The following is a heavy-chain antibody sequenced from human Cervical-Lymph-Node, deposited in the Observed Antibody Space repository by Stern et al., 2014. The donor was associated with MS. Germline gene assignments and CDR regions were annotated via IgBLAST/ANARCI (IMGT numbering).Heavy chain of an antibody. CDR2: VSYAGTQR. D-gene: IGHD3-10*01. J-gene: IGHJ4*02. V-gene: IGHV3-30-3*01. CDR1: GFTFSTYA. Sequence: QVQLVESGGGVVQPGRSLSLSCVASGFTFSTYAMHWVRQAPGKGLEWVAFVSYAGTQRNSTDSVKARFTISRDNSKNTLYLHMNSLRDEDTAVYFCARGGRGVGLEYWGQGALVTVSS. CDR3: ARGGRGVGLEY.